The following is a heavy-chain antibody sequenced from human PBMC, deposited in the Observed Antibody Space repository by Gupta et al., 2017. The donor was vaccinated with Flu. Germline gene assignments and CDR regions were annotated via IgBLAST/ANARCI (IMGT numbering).Heavy chain of an antibody. CDR3: ARGDRNSGWAY. Sequence: EVQLLESGGGLVQPGGSLRLSCVASGFPFSSYVLSWVRQAPGKGLGWGSAIGGSGGGIYYADSVKGRFTISRDNSKNTLYLQMNSLRAEDTAVYYCARGDRNSGWAYWGQGTLVTVSS. D-gene: IGHD6-19*01. CDR1: GFPFSSYV. CDR2: IGGSGGGI. V-gene: IGHV3-23*01. J-gene: IGHJ4*02.